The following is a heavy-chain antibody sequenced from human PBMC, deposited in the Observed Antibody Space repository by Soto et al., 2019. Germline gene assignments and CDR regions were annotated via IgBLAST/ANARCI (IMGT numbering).Heavy chain of an antibody. Sequence: SETLSLTCTVSRGSISSSTYYWGWIRQPPGKGLEWIGSIYYSGNTYYNPSLKSRVTISVDTSKNQFSLKLSSVTAADTSVYYCARGYYDILTGYFYPGYYFDYWGQGTLVT. D-gene: IGHD3-9*01. CDR1: RGSISSSTYY. CDR2: IYYSGNT. V-gene: IGHV4-39*01. J-gene: IGHJ4*02. CDR3: ARGYYDILTGYFYPGYYFDY.